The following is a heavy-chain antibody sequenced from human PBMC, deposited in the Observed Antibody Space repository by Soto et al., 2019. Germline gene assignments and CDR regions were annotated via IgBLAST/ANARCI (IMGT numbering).Heavy chain of an antibody. CDR2: IDPSDSYT. D-gene: IGHD1-26*01. V-gene: IGHV5-10-1*01. CDR3: ARHDPIGTGMPDRGNDW. CDR1: GYSFTSYW. J-gene: IGHJ4*02. Sequence: GESLKISCKGSGYSFTSYWISWVRQMPGKGLEWMGRIDPSDSYTNYSPSFQGHVTISAGKSISTAYLQWSSLKASDTAMYYCARHDPIGTGMPDRGNDWWGQGTLVTVSS.